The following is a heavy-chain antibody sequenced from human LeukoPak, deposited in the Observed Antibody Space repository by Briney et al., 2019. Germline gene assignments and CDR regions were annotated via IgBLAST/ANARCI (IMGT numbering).Heavy chain of an antibody. CDR2: TYSGGST. Sequence: GGSLRLSCAASGVTVSSTYMSWVRQAPGKGLEWVSVTYSGGSTYYADSVKGRFTISRDNSKTTLYLQMNSLKAEDTALYYCARFTRTYYNRPDYWGQGTLVTVSS. D-gene: IGHD3-10*01. CDR1: GVTVSSTY. CDR3: ARFTRTYYNRPDY. J-gene: IGHJ4*02. V-gene: IGHV3-53*01.